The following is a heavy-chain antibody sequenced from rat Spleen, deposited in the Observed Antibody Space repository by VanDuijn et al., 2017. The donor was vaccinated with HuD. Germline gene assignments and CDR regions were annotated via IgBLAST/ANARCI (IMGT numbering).Heavy chain of an antibody. J-gene: IGHJ3*01. V-gene: IGHV3-1*01. CDR1: GYSITSNY. Sequence: EVQLQESGPGLVKPSQSLSLTCSVTGYSITSNYWGWIRKFPGNKMEWIGHISYSGSTSYNPSLKSRISITRDTSKNQFFLQVNSVTTEDTATYFCARSDGVHYFLPFADWGQGSLVTVPS. CDR2: ISYSGST. CDR3: ARSDGVHYFLPFAD. D-gene: IGHD1-12*02.